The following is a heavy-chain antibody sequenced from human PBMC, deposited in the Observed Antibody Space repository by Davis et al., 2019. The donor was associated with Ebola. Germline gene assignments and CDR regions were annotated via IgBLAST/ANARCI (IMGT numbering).Heavy chain of an antibody. J-gene: IGHJ3*02. V-gene: IGHV4-39*01. Sequence: PSETLSLTCTVSGGSISSSSYYWGWIRQPPGKGLEWIGSIYYSGSTYYNPSLKSRVTMSVDTSKNQFSLKLSSVTAADTAVYYCASCSKLELNAFDIWGQGTMVTVSS. CDR3: ASCSKLELNAFDI. CDR2: IYYSGST. D-gene: IGHD1-7*01. CDR1: GGSISSSSYY.